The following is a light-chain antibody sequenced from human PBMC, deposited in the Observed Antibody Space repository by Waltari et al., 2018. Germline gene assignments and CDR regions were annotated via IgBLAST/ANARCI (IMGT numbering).Light chain of an antibody. J-gene: IGKJ4*01. CDR3: QQSTTLPLT. Sequence: EIVLTQSPDFQSVTPKEKVSITCRASHNIGSTLHWYQQKPDQSPKLPIKYASQSIPGVPSRFSGSGSGTEFILSITSLEAEDAAVYYCQQSTTLPLTFGGGTRVEIK. CDR2: YAS. CDR1: HNIGST. V-gene: IGKV6D-21*02.